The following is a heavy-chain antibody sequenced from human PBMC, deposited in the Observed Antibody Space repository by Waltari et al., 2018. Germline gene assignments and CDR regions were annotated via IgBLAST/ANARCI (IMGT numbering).Heavy chain of an antibody. CDR2: IYHSGST. D-gene: IGHD3-10*01. J-gene: IGHJ6*02. Sequence: QVQLQESGPGLVKPSETLSLTCAVSGYSISSGYYWGWIRQPPGKGLEWIGSIYHSGSTYYNPSLKSRVTISVDTSKNQFARKLSAVTAADTAVYYCARTYYYGSGTPSDYGMDVWGQGTTVTVSS. CDR3: ARTYYYGSGTPSDYGMDV. CDR1: GYSISSGYY. V-gene: IGHV4-38-2*01.